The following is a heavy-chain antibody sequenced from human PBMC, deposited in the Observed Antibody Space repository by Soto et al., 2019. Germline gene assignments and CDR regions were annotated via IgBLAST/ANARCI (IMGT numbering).Heavy chain of an antibody. J-gene: IGHJ6*02. CDR3: ARETTTVTRDYFYYGMDV. CDR2: IIPLFGTV. V-gene: IGHV1-69*13. CDR1: GCTFTSFT. D-gene: IGHD4-17*01. Sequence: GASVKVSCKASGCTFTSFTITWVRQAPGQGLEWMGGIIPLFGTVNYAQKFQGRVTITADESTTTAYMELSSLRSEDTAVYYCARETTTVTRDYFYYGMDVWGQGTTVTVSS.